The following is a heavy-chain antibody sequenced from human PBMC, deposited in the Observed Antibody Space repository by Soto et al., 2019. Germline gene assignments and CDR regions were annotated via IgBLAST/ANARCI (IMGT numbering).Heavy chain of an antibody. CDR1: GGSFSGYY. Sequence: PSETLSLTCAVYGGSFSGYYWSWIRQPPGKGLEWIGEINHSGSTNYNPSLKSRVTISVDTSKNQFSLKLSSVTAADTAVYYCARRETYYYGSGSYYNWFDPWGQGTLVTVSS. J-gene: IGHJ5*02. D-gene: IGHD3-10*01. V-gene: IGHV4-34*01. CDR3: ARRETYYYGSGSYYNWFDP. CDR2: INHSGST.